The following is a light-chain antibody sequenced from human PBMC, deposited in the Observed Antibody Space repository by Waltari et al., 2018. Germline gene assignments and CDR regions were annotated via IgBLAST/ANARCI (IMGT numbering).Light chain of an antibody. V-gene: IGKV3-15*01. CDR3: QQYSEWPYT. J-gene: IGKJ2*01. CDR1: QSISSN. CDR2: GAS. Sequence: EIVMTQSPATLSVSPGERATLSCRASQSISSNLAWYQHKPGQPPRLPVYGASTRATGFPARFSGSGSGTEFTLTISSLQSEDFAVYYCQQYSEWPYTFGQGTKLEIK.